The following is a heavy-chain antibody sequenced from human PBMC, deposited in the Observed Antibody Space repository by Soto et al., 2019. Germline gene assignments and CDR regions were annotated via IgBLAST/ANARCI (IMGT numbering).Heavy chain of an antibody. D-gene: IGHD3-10*01. V-gene: IGHV1-69*06. Sequence: QVQLEQSGAEVKKPGSSVKVSCKASGGTLSDHGVAWLRQAPGQGLEWMGGTIPVFNTAKYAQKFQGRVTVTADKFTNIAYMELSSLRSEDTDFYFCARGVYGSGNYYTGPSAFDIWGQGTMVIVSS. CDR3: ARGVYGSGNYYTGPSAFDI. J-gene: IGHJ3*02. CDR2: TIPVFNTA. CDR1: GGTLSDHG.